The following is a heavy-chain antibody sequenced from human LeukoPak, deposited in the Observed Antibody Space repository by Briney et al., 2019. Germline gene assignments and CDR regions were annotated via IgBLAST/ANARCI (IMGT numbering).Heavy chain of an antibody. J-gene: IGHJ3*02. Sequence: ASVKVSCKASGYTFTSYYMHWVRQAPGQGLEWMGIINPSGGSTSYAQKFQERVTITRDMSTSTAYMELSSLRSEDTAVYYCARSYSSSWFVAFDIWGQGTMVTVSS. CDR3: ARSYSSSWFVAFDI. V-gene: IGHV1-46*01. CDR2: INPSGGST. CDR1: GYTFTSYY. D-gene: IGHD6-13*01.